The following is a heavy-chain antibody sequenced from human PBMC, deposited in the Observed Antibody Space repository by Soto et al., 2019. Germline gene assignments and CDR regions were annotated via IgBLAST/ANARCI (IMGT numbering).Heavy chain of an antibody. V-gene: IGHV3-7*01. J-gene: IGHJ6*03. CDR3: AREGEGDFWSGYYTRYYYMDV. Sequence: EVQLVESGGGLVQPGGSLRLSCAASGFTFSSYWMSWVRQAPGKGLEWVANIKQDGSEKYYVDSVKGGFTISRDNAKNSLYLQMNSLRAEDTAVYYCAREGEGDFWSGYYTRYYYMDVWGKGTTVTVSS. CDR2: IKQDGSEK. CDR1: GFTFSSYW. D-gene: IGHD3-3*01.